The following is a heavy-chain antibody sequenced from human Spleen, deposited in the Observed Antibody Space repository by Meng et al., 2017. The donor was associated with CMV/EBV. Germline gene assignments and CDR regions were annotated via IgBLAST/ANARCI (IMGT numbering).Heavy chain of an antibody. CDR3: ATWSPYGDPLRSLRY. CDR2: FDPEDGET. Sequence: ASVKVSCKVSGYTLTELSMHWVRQAPGKGLEWMGGFDPEDGETIYAQKFQGRVTMTEDTSTDTAYMELSSLRSEGTAVYYCATWSPYGDPLRSLRYWGQGTLVTVSS. CDR1: GYTLTELS. D-gene: IGHD4-17*01. V-gene: IGHV1-24*01. J-gene: IGHJ4*02.